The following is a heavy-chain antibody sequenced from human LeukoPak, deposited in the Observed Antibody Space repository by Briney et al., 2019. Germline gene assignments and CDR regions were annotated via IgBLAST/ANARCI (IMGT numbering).Heavy chain of an antibody. V-gene: IGHV1-18*01. J-gene: IGHJ6*02. CDR2: ISAYNGNT. Sequence: ASVTVSFKASGYTFTSYGISWVRQPPGQGLEWMGWISAYNGNTNYAHKLQGRSTMTTDTATSTAYMELRSLRSDDTAVYYCARDQEWELFCYYYYGMDVWGQGTTVTVSS. CDR1: GYTFTSYG. CDR3: ARDQEWELFCYYYYGMDV. D-gene: IGHD1-26*01.